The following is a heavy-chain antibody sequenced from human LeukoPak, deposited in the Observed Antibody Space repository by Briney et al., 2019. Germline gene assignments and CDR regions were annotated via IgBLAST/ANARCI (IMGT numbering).Heavy chain of an antibody. CDR3: ATLNYYDSSGYYQGESWFDP. V-gene: IGHV1-24*01. Sequence: ASVKVSCKVSGYTLTELSMHWVRQAPGKGLGWMGGFDPEDSETIYAQKFQGRVTMTEDTSTDTAYMELSSLRSEDTAVYYCATLNYYDSSGYYQGESWFDPWGQGTLVTVSS. CDR1: GYTLTELS. D-gene: IGHD3-22*01. J-gene: IGHJ5*02. CDR2: FDPEDSET.